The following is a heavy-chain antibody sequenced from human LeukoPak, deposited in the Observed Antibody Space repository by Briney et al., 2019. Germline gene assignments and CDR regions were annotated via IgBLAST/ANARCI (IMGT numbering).Heavy chain of an antibody. V-gene: IGHV3-23*01. CDR1: GFTFNNYG. Sequence: PGGSLRLSCAASGFTFNNYGMSWARQVPGKGLEWVSAISISGGSTYYADSVKGRFTISRDNSKNTLWLQMKSLRAEDTALYYCAKRVDYSSPGGFFDYWGQGTLVTVSS. J-gene: IGHJ4*02. CDR3: AKRVDYSSPGGFFDY. D-gene: IGHD4-11*01. CDR2: ISISGGST.